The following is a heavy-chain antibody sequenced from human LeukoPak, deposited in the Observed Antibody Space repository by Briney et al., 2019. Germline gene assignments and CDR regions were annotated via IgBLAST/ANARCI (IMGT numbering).Heavy chain of an antibody. J-gene: IGHJ5*01. D-gene: IGHD3-16*01. V-gene: IGHV3-9*01. Sequence: PGGSLRLSCAASGFTFDDYAMHWVRQAPGKGLEWVSGISWNSGSIGYADSVKGRFTISRDNAKNTLVLQMNSLRGEDTAVYYCVRDWDHYDFDSWGQGTQVTVSS. CDR3: VRDWDHYDFDS. CDR1: GFTFDDYA. CDR2: ISWNSGSI.